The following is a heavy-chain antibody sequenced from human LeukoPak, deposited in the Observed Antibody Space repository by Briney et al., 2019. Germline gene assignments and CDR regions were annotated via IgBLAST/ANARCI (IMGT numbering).Heavy chain of an antibody. CDR3: ARDRIAAPDDFDY. J-gene: IGHJ4*02. CDR1: GYTFTDYY. CDR2: VNPNSGGT. Sequence: ASVSVSCKASGYTFTDYYIHWVRQAPGQGLEWMGWVNPNSGGTNYAQNFQGRVTMTRDTSVTTAYMEVSSLRSDDTAVYYCARDRIAAPDDFDYWGQGTPVTVSS. D-gene: IGHD6-13*01. V-gene: IGHV1-2*02.